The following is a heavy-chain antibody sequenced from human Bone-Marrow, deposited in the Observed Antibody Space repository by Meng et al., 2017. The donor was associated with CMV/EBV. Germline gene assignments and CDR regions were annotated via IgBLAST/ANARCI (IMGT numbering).Heavy chain of an antibody. D-gene: IGHD2-2*01. V-gene: IGHV1-2*02. CDR1: EYTFTGYY. CDR2: INPNSGGT. Sequence: ASVKVSCKASEYTFTGYYFHWVRQAPGQGLEWMGWINPNSGGTNYAQKFQGRVTMTRDTSIRTAYMELSRLRSDDTAVYYCARGGYCSSTSCFKNWYDPWGQGTLVTVSS. CDR3: ARGGYCSSTSCFKNWYDP. J-gene: IGHJ5*02.